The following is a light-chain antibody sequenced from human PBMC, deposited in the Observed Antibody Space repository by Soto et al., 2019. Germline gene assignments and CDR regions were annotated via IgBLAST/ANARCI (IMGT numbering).Light chain of an antibody. CDR3: QQFIDFPLT. CDR1: QGIGSA. CDR2: DAS. V-gene: IGKV1D-13*01. J-gene: IGKJ4*01. Sequence: IQLTQSPSSLYASVGERVTLTCRAGQGIGSALAWYQQSPGKAPKLLLYDASNLEAGVPSRFSGSGSGTDFTLTFTTLRPEDLGCYYCQQFIDFPLTFGGGTKVQIK.